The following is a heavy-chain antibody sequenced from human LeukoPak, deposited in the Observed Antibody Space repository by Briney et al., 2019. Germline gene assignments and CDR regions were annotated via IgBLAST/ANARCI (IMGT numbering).Heavy chain of an antibody. CDR1: GFTFSSYG. CDR3: ARDLVVATIGTVGYFDY. Sequence: GGSLRLSCAASGFTFSSYGMHWVRQAPGKGLEWVAVIWYDGSNKYYADSVKGRFTISRDNSKNTLYLQMNSLRAEDTAVYYCARDLVVATIGTVGYFDYWGQGTLVTVSS. D-gene: IGHD5-12*01. J-gene: IGHJ4*02. CDR2: IWYDGSNK. V-gene: IGHV3-33*01.